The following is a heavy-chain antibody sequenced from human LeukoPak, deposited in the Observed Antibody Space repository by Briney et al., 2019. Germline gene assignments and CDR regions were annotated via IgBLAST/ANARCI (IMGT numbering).Heavy chain of an antibody. CDR1: GGSFSGYY. J-gene: IGHJ4*02. Sequence: SETLSLTCAVYGGSFSGYYWSWICQPPGKGLEWIGEINHSGSTNYNPSLKSRVTISVDTSKNQFSLKLSSVTAADTAVYYCARFYYDSSGYYYVAYWGQGTLVTVSS. CDR3: ARFYYDSSGYYYVAY. D-gene: IGHD3-22*01. V-gene: IGHV4-34*01. CDR2: INHSGST.